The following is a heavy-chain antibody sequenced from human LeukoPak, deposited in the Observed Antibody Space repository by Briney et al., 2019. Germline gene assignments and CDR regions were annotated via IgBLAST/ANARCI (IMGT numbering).Heavy chain of an antibody. V-gene: IGHV3-74*01. J-gene: IGHJ4*02. D-gene: IGHD1-26*01. CDR2: INGDGSDT. CDR1: GFTFSSYW. Sequence: PGGSLRLSCAASGFTFSSYWMHWVRQAPGKGLVWVSRINGDGSDTSYADSVRGRFTISRDNAKSTLFLQMNSLRAEDTAVYYCVRDPPEREELFDYWGQGTLVTVSP. CDR3: VRDPPEREELFDY.